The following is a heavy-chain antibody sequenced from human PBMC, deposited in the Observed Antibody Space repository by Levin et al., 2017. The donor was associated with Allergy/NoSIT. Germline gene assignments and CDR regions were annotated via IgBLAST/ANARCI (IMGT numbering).Heavy chain of an antibody. CDR2: ISWNSGSI. CDR1: GFTFDDYA. Sequence: SLKISCAASGFTFDDYAMHWVRQAPGKGLEWVSGISWNSGSIGYADSVKGRFTISRDNAKNSLYLQMNSLRAEDTALYYCAKDGGGAPDYWGQGTLVTVSS. V-gene: IGHV3-9*01. CDR3: AKDGGGAPDY. J-gene: IGHJ4*02. D-gene: IGHD2-15*01.